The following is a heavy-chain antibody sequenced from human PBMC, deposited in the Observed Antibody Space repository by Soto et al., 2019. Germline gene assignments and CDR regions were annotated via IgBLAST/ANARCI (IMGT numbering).Heavy chain of an antibody. J-gene: IGHJ5*02. D-gene: IGHD2-21*02. CDR2: IKKKTDGETT. V-gene: IGHV3-15*01. CDR1: GFNFNEAW. Sequence: EVQLVESGGRLVRPGGSLRLSCAASGFNFNEAWMNWVRQAPGKGLEWIGRIKKKTDGETTDYAAAVTGRFTISRDDSQKPLYLQMNSLQTGDTPMFFCPPPPPGFCGGDCPSYWFNHGGQGTLATVSP. CDR3: PPPPPGFCGGDCPSYWFNH.